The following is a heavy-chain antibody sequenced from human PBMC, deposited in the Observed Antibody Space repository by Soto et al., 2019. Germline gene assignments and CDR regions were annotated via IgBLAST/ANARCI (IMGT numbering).Heavy chain of an antibody. Sequence: SETLSLTCTVSGGSISSSSYYWGWIRQPPGKGLEWIGSIYYSGSTYYNPSLKSRVTISVDTSKNQFSLKLSSVTAADTAVYYCARDGAIVVVPAAISDNWFDPWGQGTLVTVSS. CDR2: IYYSGST. J-gene: IGHJ5*02. CDR3: ARDGAIVVVPAAISDNWFDP. D-gene: IGHD2-2*02. V-gene: IGHV4-39*07. CDR1: GGSISSSSYY.